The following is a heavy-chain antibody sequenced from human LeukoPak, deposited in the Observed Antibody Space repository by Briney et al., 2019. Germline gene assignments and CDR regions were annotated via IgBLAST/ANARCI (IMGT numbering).Heavy chain of an antibody. D-gene: IGHD3-22*01. V-gene: IGHV1-46*01. CDR3: ARGAHVRMYDSNHNCFDP. Sequence: ASVKVSCKASGYTFTSYYMHWMRQAHGHGLDWMVIINPSGGRTNYAHKFQGRVTMTRDMSTSTVYMELSSLRSEDTAVYYCARGAHVRMYDSNHNCFDPWGQGTLVTVSS. CDR2: INPSGGRT. CDR1: GYTFTSYY. J-gene: IGHJ5*02.